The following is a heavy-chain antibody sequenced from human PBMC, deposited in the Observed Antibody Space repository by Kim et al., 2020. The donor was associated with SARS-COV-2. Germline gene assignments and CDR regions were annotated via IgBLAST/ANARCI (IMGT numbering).Heavy chain of an antibody. D-gene: IGHD6-13*01. J-gene: IGHJ4*02. Sequence: ADSVNGRFTISRDNAKNSLYLQMNSLRAEDTAVYYCARSRPRLGRSTCFDYWGQGTLVTVSS. V-gene: IGHV3-48*03. CDR3: ARSRPRLGRSTCFDY.